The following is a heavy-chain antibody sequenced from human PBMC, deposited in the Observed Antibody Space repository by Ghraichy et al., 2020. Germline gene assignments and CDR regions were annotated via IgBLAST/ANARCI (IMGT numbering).Heavy chain of an antibody. D-gene: IGHD1-1*01. CDR3: AKAAGSRLAVGS. CDR2: IKQDGTEK. J-gene: IGHJ5*02. CDR1: GFTFSNYW. Sequence: GGSLRLSCAASGFTFSNYWMNWVRQAPGKGLEWVANIKQDGTEKYYVDSVKGRFTISRDNAKNSLYLQMNSLRAEDTAVYYCAKAAGSRLAVGSWGPGSPVPVPS. V-gene: IGHV3-7*03.